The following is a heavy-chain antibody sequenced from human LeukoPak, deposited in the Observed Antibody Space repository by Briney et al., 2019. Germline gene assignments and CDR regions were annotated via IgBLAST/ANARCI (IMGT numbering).Heavy chain of an antibody. J-gene: IGHJ4*02. CDR3: ARGRLYGPDY. CDR2: ISSSSSPI. D-gene: IGHD4-17*01. CDR1: GFTFIDYY. Sequence: GGSLRLSCAASGFTFIDYYMNWIRQAPGKGLEWVSYISSSSSPIYYGDSVKGRFTISRDNAKNSLYLQMNSLRAEDTAVYYFARGRLYGPDYWGQGTLVTVSS. V-gene: IGHV3-11*04.